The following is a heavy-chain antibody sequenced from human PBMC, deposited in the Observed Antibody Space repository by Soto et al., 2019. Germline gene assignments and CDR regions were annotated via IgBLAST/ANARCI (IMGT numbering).Heavy chain of an antibody. Sequence: ASVKVSCKASGYTFTSYGISWVRQAPGQGLEWMGWISAYNGNTNYAQKLQGRVTMTTDTSTSTAYMELRSLGSDDTAVYYCARYKSVNYSRASYYYGMDVWGQGTTVTVSS. D-gene: IGHD4-4*01. CDR3: ARYKSVNYSRASYYYGMDV. CDR1: GYTFTSYG. V-gene: IGHV1-18*04. J-gene: IGHJ6*02. CDR2: ISAYNGNT.